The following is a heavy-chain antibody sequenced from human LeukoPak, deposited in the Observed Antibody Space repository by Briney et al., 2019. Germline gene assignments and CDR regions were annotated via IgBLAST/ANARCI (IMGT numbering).Heavy chain of an antibody. CDR1: GFTFSSYA. V-gene: IGHV3-23*01. CDR2: ISGSGGST. CDR3: ASMVRGVITTRRP. D-gene: IGHD3-10*01. Sequence: PGGSLRLSCAASGFTFSSYAMSWVRQAPGKGLELVSAISGSGGSTYYADFVKGRFTISRDNSKNTLYLQMNSLRAEDTAVYYCASMVRGVITTRRPWGQGTLVTVSS. J-gene: IGHJ5*02.